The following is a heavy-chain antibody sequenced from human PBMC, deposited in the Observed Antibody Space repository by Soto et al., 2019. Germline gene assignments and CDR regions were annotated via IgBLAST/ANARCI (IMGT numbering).Heavy chain of an antibody. J-gene: IGHJ4*02. CDR1: GYTFTKYG. D-gene: IGHD2-2*01. Sequence: QVQLVQSGAEVKKPGASVKVSCKASGYTFTKYGINWVRQAPGQGLEWMGWISADNGDTNYAQKFQGRVTMTTDTSTSTVYMEQRSLISDDTAVYYCARGLAQPLGYWGQGTLVTVSS. CDR3: ARGLAQPLGY. V-gene: IGHV1-18*01. CDR2: ISADNGDT.